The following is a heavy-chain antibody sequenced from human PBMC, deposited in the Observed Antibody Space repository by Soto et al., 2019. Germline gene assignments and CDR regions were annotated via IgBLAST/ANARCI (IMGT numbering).Heavy chain of an antibody. V-gene: IGHV3-30*04. Sequence: QVQLVESGGGVVQPGTSLRLSCAASGFTFSTYAIHLVRQAPGKGLEWVTMISYDGSKTYYADSVKGRFTISRDSSKNTLYLQMNSLGAEDTAVYYCARGGYSSGWTYFDYWGQGTLVTVSS. CDR2: ISYDGSKT. D-gene: IGHD6-19*01. CDR3: ARGGYSSGWTYFDY. CDR1: GFTFSTYA. J-gene: IGHJ4*02.